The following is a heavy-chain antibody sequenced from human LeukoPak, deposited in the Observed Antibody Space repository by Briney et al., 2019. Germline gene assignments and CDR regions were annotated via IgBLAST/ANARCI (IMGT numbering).Heavy chain of an antibody. Sequence: GGSLRLSCEASGFTFSRYWMHWVRQAPGKGLMWVSRINSDGSATTYADFVKGRFTISRDNAKNTVYLQMNSLRVDDTAIYYCERDYGAWGEGTLVTVST. D-gene: IGHD4/OR15-4a*01. V-gene: IGHV3-74*03. CDR1: GFTFSRYW. CDR3: ERDYGA. J-gene: IGHJ5*02. CDR2: INSDGSAT.